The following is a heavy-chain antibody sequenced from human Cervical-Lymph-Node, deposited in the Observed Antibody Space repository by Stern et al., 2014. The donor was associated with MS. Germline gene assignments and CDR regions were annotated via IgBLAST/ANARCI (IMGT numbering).Heavy chain of an antibody. Sequence: EVQLVESGGGLVKPGGSLRLSCAAPGFTFSSYSMNWVRQAPGKGLEGVASISSGGSYIYYADSLKGRFTISRDNAKNSLYLQMNSLRAEDTAVYYCARGRGGNYRYYFDYWGQGTLVTVSS. CDR1: GFTFSSYS. V-gene: IGHV3-21*01. D-gene: IGHD4-23*01. CDR3: ARGRGGNYRYYFDY. CDR2: ISSGGSYI. J-gene: IGHJ4*02.